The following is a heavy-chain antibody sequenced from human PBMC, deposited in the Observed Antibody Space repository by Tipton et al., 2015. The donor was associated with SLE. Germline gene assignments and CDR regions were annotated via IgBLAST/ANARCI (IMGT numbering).Heavy chain of an antibody. J-gene: IGHJ5*01. CDR2: LSSSGST. D-gene: IGHD4-17*01. Sequence: TLSLTCTVSGGSRTNHYFSWVRQPPGKGLEWIGYLSSSGSTKYNPSLKSRVTMSVDTSKNQFSLKLRSVTAADTAVYYCATLSGDYVHFFDSWGQGTLVTVSS. CDR3: ATLSGDYVHFFDS. V-gene: IGHV4-59*11. CDR1: GGSRTNHY.